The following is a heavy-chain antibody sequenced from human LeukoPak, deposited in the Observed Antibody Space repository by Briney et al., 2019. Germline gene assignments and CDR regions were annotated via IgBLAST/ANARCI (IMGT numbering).Heavy chain of an antibody. CDR1: GDSISYFY. J-gene: IGHJ5*02. V-gene: IGHV4-4*07. CDR3: ARGADFAWFDP. Sequence: SETLSLTCSVSGDSISYFYWSWIRQAAGKGLEWIGRIYNSGSTDYNASLKSRVTMSVDTSKNQLSLKVISVTAADTAVYYCARGADFAWFDPWGQGTLVTVSS. CDR2: IYNSGST.